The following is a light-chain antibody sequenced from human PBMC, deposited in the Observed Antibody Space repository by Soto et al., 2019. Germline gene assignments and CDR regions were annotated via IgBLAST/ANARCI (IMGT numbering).Light chain of an antibody. J-gene: IGKJ4*01. Sequence: EVVLAQSPGTLSLSPGERATLSCRASQSVSSSQLAWFQQKPGQAPRLLIYAASWMAAGIPDRFSGSGSGTDFTLTISRLEPADFAVYYCQQYASAPHTFGGGTKVEIK. CDR1: QSVSSSQ. CDR3: QQYASAPHT. CDR2: AAS. V-gene: IGKV3-20*01.